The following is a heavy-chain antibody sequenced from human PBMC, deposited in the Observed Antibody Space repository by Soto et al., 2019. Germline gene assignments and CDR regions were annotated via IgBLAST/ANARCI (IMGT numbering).Heavy chain of an antibody. Sequence: QVQLQESGPGLVKPSESLSLTCTVSGGSISIYYWSWIRQPPGKGLEWIGYIYYSGSTKYNPSLESRVTISVDTSKNQFSLKLSSVTAADTAVYYCARRIPTGRFDYWGQGTLVTVSS. J-gene: IGHJ4*02. CDR1: GGSISIYY. CDR3: ARRIPTGRFDY. V-gene: IGHV4-59*08. CDR2: IYYSGST.